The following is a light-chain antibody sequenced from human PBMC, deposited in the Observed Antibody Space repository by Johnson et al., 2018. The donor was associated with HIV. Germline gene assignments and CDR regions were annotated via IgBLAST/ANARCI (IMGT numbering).Light chain of an antibody. V-gene: IGLV1-51*01. CDR3: GSWDSSLSGDV. Sequence: QSVLTQPPSVSAAPGQKVTISCSGSSSNIGNNYVSWYQQLPGTAPKLLIYDNNKRPSGIPDRFSGSKSGTSATLGITGLQTGDEADYYCGSWDSSLSGDVFRTGNRVTVL. J-gene: IGLJ1*01. CDR2: DNN. CDR1: SSNIGNNY.